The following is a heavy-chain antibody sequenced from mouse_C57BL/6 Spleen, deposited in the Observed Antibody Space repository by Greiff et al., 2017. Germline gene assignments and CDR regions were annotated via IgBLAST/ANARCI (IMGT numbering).Heavy chain of an antibody. D-gene: IGHD2-4*01. J-gene: IGHJ4*01. V-gene: IGHV1-82*01. CDR2: IYPGDGDT. CDR1: GYAFSSSW. CDR3: AKEGGTWYDYDVYAMDY. Sequence: VQLQQSGPELVKPGASVKISCKASGYAFSSSWMHWVKQRPGKGLEWIGRIYPGDGDTNYNGKFKGKDTLTADKSSSTAYMQLSRLTTEDTAVYCCAKEGGTWYDYDVYAMDYWGQGTSVTVSS.